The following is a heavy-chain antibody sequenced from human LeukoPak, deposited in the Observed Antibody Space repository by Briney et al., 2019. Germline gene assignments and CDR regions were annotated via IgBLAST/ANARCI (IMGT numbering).Heavy chain of an antibody. CDR2: IYYSGST. J-gene: IGHJ5*02. V-gene: IGHV4-31*03. Sequence: SQTLSLTCTVSGGSISSGGYYWSWIRPHPGKGLKWIGYIYYSGSTNYNPSRKGRVTISVATSKNQLSLKLSSVTAADTAVYYCARSDCSSTSCYRLNWFDPWGQGTLVTVSS. CDR3: ARSDCSSTSCYRLNWFDP. CDR1: GGSISSGGYY. D-gene: IGHD2-2*01.